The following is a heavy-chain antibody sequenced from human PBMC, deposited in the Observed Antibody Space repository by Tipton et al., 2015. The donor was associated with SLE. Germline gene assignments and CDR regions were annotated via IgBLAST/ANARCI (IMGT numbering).Heavy chain of an antibody. V-gene: IGHV3-53*05. J-gene: IGHJ2*01. Sequence: CAVSGFTVSSNYMSWVRQAPGKGLEWVSVIYSGGSTYYADSVKGRFTISRDNSKNTLYLQMNGLRAEDTAVYYCARVGYCSGGSCLYWYFDLWGRGTLVTVSS. CDR2: IYSGGST. CDR3: ARVGYCSGGSCLYWYFDL. D-gene: IGHD2-15*01. CDR1: GFTVSSNY.